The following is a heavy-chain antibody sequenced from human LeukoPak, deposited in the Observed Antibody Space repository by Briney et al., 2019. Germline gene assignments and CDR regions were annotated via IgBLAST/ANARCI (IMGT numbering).Heavy chain of an antibody. D-gene: IGHD5-18*01. V-gene: IGHV1-69*13. Sequence: ASVKVSCTASGGTFSSYAISWVRQAPGQGLEWMGGIIPIFGTANYAQKFQGRVTITADESTSTAYMELSSLRSEDTAVYYCARVINVDTAMANYWYFDLWGRGTLVTVSS. J-gene: IGHJ2*01. CDR3: ARVINVDTAMANYWYFDL. CDR2: IIPIFGTA. CDR1: GGTFSSYA.